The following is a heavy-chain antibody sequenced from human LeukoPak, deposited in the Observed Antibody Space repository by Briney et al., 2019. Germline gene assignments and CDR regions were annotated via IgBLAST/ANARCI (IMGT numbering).Heavy chain of an antibody. V-gene: IGHV4-34*01. Sequence: SETLSLTCAVYGESFSGYYWSWIRQPPGKGLEWIGSIYHSGSTYYNPSLKSRVTISVDTSKNQFSLKLSSVTAADTAVYYCARRYGSGSSGTFDYWGQGTLVTVSS. CDR1: GESFSGYY. D-gene: IGHD3-10*01. CDR2: IYHSGST. J-gene: IGHJ4*02. CDR3: ARRYGSGSSGTFDY.